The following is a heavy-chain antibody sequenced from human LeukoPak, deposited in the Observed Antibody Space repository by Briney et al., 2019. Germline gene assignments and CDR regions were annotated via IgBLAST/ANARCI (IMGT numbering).Heavy chain of an antibody. CDR2: IHYSGST. CDR1: GGSISSNSYY. CDR3: ARHAGGISATGTRPFDY. V-gene: IGHV4-39*01. J-gene: IGHJ4*02. Sequence: PSETLSLTCTVSGGSISSNSYYWGWIRQPPGKGLEWIGSIHYSGSTYYNPSLKSRVTMSVDTSKNQFSLKLSSVTAADTAVYYCARHAGGISATGTRPFDYWGQGTLVTVSS. D-gene: IGHD6-13*01.